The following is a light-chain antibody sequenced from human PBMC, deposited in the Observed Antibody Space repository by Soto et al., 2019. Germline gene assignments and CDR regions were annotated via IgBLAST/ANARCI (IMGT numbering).Light chain of an antibody. CDR2: GAS. V-gene: IGKV1-5*03. Sequence: DIPMTQSPSTLSASVGDRVTITCRASQSISNWLAWYQQKPGKAPKFLIYGASSLQTGVPTRFSGSGSGTEFTLTISSLQPDDFATYYCQQYNRYPLTFGGGTKVEIK. CDR1: QSISNW. J-gene: IGKJ4*01. CDR3: QQYNRYPLT.